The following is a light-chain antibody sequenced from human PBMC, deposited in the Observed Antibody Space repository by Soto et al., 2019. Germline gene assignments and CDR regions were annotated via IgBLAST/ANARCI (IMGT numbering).Light chain of an antibody. CDR1: QSINSY. V-gene: IGKV1-39*01. Sequence: DIQMTQSPSSLSASVGDRVTITCRASQSINSYLNWYQQKPWKAPRLLMYAGSSLQTGVPSRFSGSGSGTDFTITISSLQPEDFATYYCQQSFRTPYTFGQGTKLESK. J-gene: IGKJ2*01. CDR3: QQSFRTPYT. CDR2: AGS.